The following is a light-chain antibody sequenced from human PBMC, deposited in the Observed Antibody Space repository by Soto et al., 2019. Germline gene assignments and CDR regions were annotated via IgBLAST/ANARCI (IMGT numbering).Light chain of an antibody. Sequence: EIVLTQSPGTLSLSPGERATLSFRASQSVSSNYLAWYQQKPGQTPKVLIYRASTRATGIPDRFSGSGSGTDFTLTISRLEAEDFAVYYCQQYGSSPLTFGGGTKVDI. CDR3: QQYGSSPLT. J-gene: IGKJ4*01. CDR1: QSVSSNY. V-gene: IGKV3-20*01. CDR2: RAS.